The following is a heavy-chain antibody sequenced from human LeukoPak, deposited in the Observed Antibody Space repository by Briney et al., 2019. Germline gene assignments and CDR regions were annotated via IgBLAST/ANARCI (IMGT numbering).Heavy chain of an antibody. J-gene: IGHJ4*02. D-gene: IGHD3-22*01. CDR3: AKGGSYYYESSGYLDY. CDR2: ISWNSGTI. Sequence: GRSLRLSCAASGFTFDDYAMHWVRQAPGKGLEWVSGISWNSGTIGYVDSVKGRFSISRDNAKNSLYLQMNSLRAEDTALYYCAKGGSYYYESSGYLDYWGQGMLVTVSS. V-gene: IGHV3-9*01. CDR1: GFTFDDYA.